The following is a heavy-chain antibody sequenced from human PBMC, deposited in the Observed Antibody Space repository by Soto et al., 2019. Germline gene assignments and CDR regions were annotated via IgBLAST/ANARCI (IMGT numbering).Heavy chain of an antibody. CDR2: IIPIFGTA. D-gene: IGHD1-26*01. V-gene: IGHV1-69*13. Sequence: GASVKVSCTASGGTFSTYAISWVRQAPGQGLEWMGGIIPIFGTANYAQKFQGRVTITADESTSTAYMELSSLRSEDTAVYYCAADVGVSSRTFDYWGQGSLVTVSS. CDR3: AADVGVSSRTFDY. J-gene: IGHJ4*02. CDR1: GGTFSTYA.